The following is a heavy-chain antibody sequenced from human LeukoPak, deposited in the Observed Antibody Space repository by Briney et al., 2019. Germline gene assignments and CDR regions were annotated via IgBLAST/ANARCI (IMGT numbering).Heavy chain of an antibody. CDR1: GGSFSGYY. CDR3: ARALIPYYMDV. J-gene: IGHJ6*03. CDR2: INHSGST. V-gene: IGHV4-34*01. Sequence: SETLSLTCAVYGGSFSGYYWSWIRQPPGKGLEWIGEINHSGSTNYNPSLKSRVTISVDTSKNQFSLKLSSVTAADTAVYYCARALIPYYMDVWGKGTTVTVSS.